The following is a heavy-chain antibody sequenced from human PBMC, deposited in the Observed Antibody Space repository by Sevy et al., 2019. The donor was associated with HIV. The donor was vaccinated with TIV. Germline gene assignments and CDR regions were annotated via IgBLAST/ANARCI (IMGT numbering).Heavy chain of an antibody. J-gene: IGHJ4*02. CDR3: ARGRAPDNGRYYFDS. Sequence: ASVKVSCKASGYIFGIYDISWVRQAPGQGLEWMGWITPDSGDRNYAQKLQGRVTMTTDTSTRTLYMELRSLTSDDAGVYYCARGRAPDNGRYYFDSWAQGTLVTVSS. CDR2: ITPDSGDR. D-gene: IGHD1-26*01. V-gene: IGHV1-18*01. CDR1: GYIFGIYD.